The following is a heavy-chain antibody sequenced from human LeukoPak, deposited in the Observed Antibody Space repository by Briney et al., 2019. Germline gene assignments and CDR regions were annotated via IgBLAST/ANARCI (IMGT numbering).Heavy chain of an antibody. D-gene: IGHD3-9*01. J-gene: IGHJ4*02. V-gene: IGHV3-30*18. CDR1: GFTFSSYG. Sequence: GRSLRLSCAASGFTFSSYGMHWVRQAPGKGLEWVAVISYDGSNKYYADSVKGRFTISRDNSKNTLYLQMNSLRAEDTAVYYCAKSRHYDILTGPRYFDYWGQGTLVTVSS. CDR3: AKSRHYDILTGPRYFDY. CDR2: ISYDGSNK.